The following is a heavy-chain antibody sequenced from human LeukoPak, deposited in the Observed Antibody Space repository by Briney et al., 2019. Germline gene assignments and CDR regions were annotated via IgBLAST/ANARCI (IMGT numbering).Heavy chain of an antibody. CDR1: GYSISSGYY. Sequence: SEALSLTCAVSGYSISSGYYWGWIRQPPGKGLEWIGSIYHSGSTSYKPSLKSRVTISVDTSKNQFSLKLSSVTAADTAVYYCARNSSGIHFDYWGQGTLVTVSS. D-gene: IGHD3-22*01. CDR2: IYHSGST. CDR3: ARNSSGIHFDY. V-gene: IGHV4-38-2*01. J-gene: IGHJ4*02.